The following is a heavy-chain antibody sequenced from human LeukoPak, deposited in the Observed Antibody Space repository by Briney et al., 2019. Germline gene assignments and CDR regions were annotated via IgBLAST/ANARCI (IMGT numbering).Heavy chain of an antibody. V-gene: IGHV4-39*01. Sequence: ASETLSLTCTVSGGSISSSSYYWGWIRQPPGKGLEWIGSIYYSGSTYYNPSLKSRVTISVDTSKNQFSLKLSSVTAADTAVYYCASQRGYSYGYYDYWGQGTLVTVSS. D-gene: IGHD5-18*01. CDR1: GGSISSSSYY. CDR2: IYYSGST. J-gene: IGHJ4*02. CDR3: ASQRGYSYGYYDY.